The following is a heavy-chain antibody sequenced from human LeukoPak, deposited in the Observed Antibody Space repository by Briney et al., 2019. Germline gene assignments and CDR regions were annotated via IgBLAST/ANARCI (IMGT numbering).Heavy chain of an antibody. D-gene: IGHD6-19*01. Sequence: GGSLRLSCAASGFTFINYWMSWARQAPGKGLEWVANIKQDGSEKYYVDSVKGRFIISRDNSKNTLFLQMNNLGAEDTAVYYCAKNVWDRSGWLIEYWGQGTRVTVSS. V-gene: IGHV3-7*03. CDR2: IKQDGSEK. J-gene: IGHJ4*02. CDR3: AKNVWDRSGWLIEY. CDR1: GFTFINYW.